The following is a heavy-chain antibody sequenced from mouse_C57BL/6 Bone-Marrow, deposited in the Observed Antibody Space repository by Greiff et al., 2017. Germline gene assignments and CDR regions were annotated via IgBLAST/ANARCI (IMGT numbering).Heavy chain of an antibody. V-gene: IGHV1-55*01. D-gene: IGHD2-5*01. CDR1: GYTFTSYW. CDR2: IYPGSGST. J-gene: IGHJ1*03. CDR3: ARPYYSNYWYFDV. Sequence: QVQLQQPGAELVKPGASVQMSCKASGYTFTSYWITWVKQRPGQGLEWIGDIYPGSGSTNYNEKFKSKATLTVATSSSTAYMQLSSLTSEDSAVYYCARPYYSNYWYFDVWGTGTTVTVSS.